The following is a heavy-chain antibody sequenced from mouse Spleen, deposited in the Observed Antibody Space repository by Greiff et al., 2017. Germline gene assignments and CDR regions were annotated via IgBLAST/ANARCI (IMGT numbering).Heavy chain of an antibody. Sequence: QVQLKQPGAELVMPGASVKLSCKASGYTFTSYWMHWVKQRPGQGLEWIGEIDPSDSYTNYNQKFKGKATLTVDKSSSTAYMQLSSLTSEDSAVYYCATHSYYSYDEDYWGQGTTRTVSS. CDR3: ATHSYYSYDEDY. CDR2: IDPSDSYT. D-gene: IGHD2-12*01. J-gene: IGHJ2*01. V-gene: IGHV1-69*01. CDR1: GYTFTSYW.